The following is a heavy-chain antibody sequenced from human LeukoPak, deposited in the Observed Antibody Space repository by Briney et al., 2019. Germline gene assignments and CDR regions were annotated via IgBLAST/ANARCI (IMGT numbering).Heavy chain of an antibody. Sequence: GGSLKLSCAASGFTFSGSAMHWVRQASGKGLEWVGRIRSKANSYATAYAASVKGRFTISRDDSKNTAYLQMNSLKTEDTAVYYFTRNYEIFTCPLNLYQWGQGTLVTVSS. V-gene: IGHV3-73*01. CDR3: TRNYEIFTCPLNLYQ. D-gene: IGHD3-9*01. J-gene: IGHJ4*02. CDR2: IRSKANSYAT. CDR1: GFTFSGSA.